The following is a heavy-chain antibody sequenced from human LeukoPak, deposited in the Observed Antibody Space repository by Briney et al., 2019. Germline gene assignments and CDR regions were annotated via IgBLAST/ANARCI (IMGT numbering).Heavy chain of an antibody. CDR3: ARQTPYYYGSGSMFDP. CDR1: GYSFTSYW. V-gene: IGHV5-51*01. D-gene: IGHD3-10*01. Sequence: GESLKISCKGSGYSFTSYWIGWVRQMPGKGLEWMGIIYPGDSDTRYSPSFQGQVTISADKSISTAYLQWSSLKASDTAMYYCARQTPYYYGSGSMFDPWGQGTLVTVSS. CDR2: IYPGDSDT. J-gene: IGHJ5*02.